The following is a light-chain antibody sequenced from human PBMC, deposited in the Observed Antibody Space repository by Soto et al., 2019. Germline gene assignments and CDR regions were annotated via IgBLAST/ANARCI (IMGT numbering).Light chain of an antibody. CDR2: DAS. V-gene: IGKV3-11*01. J-gene: IGKJ2*01. CDR3: QHYGGSPYT. CDR1: QSVSSY. Sequence: EIVLTQSPATLSLSPGERATLSCRASQSVSSYLAWYQQRPGQAPRLLIYDASNRATGIPARFSGSGSGTDFTLTISRLEPEDFAVYYCQHYGGSPYTLGQGTKVDIK.